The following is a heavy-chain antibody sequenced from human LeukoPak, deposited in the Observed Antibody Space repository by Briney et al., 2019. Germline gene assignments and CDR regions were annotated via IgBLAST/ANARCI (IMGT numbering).Heavy chain of an antibody. CDR1: GLTFSDYY. CDR3: AKALGGSYYGDRGFDY. Sequence: GGSLRLSCAASGLTFSDYYMSWIRQAPGKGLEWVSYISSSSSYTNYADSVKGRFTISRDNSKNTLSMKMNSLRAEDTAVYYCAKALGGSYYGDRGFDYWGQGTLVTVSS. V-gene: IGHV3-11*05. CDR2: ISSSSSYT. J-gene: IGHJ4*02. D-gene: IGHD1-26*01.